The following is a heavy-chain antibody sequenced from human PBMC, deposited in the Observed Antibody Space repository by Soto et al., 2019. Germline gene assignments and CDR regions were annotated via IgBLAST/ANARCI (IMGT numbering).Heavy chain of an antibody. Sequence: QMQLVESGGGVGQPGRSLRLSCAASGFISSVYGIHWVRQAPGKGLEWVAFISDDGGRNKVYAASVKCRFTISSNNSVNTVPLQMTVLSTEDTAVYSCTKARNNMRDDFDIWGQGAMVTVSS. D-gene: IGHD3-16*01. CDR1: GFISSVYG. CDR3: TKARNNMRDDFDI. V-gene: IGHV3-30*18. J-gene: IGHJ3*02. CDR2: ISDDGGRNK.